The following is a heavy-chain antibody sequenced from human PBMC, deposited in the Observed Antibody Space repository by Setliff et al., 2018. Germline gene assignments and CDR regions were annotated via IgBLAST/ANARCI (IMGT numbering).Heavy chain of an antibody. D-gene: IGHD6-6*01. CDR2: IFSRGSM. J-gene: IGHJ6*03. CDR1: GTSISTGPYY. Sequence: SETLSLTCTVSGTSISTGPYYWTWIRQSAERGLEWIGQIFSRGSMNYRPSLSSRVTISADSSKNQFSLQLVSVTASDTAVYYCARMAVRVASRPSSPLDYYYYMDLWGKGATVTVSS. V-gene: IGHV4-61*09. CDR3: ARMAVRVASRPSSPLDYYYYMDL.